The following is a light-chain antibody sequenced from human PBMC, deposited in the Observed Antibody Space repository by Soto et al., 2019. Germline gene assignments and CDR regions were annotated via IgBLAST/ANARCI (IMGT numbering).Light chain of an antibody. CDR3: QQYDTSPFT. V-gene: IGKV3-20*01. CDR2: GAS. Sequence: EIELTQSPSTLSLSPGEGATLSCRASQSISSNYLGWYQQTPGAAPSLLIFGASNRATAIPARFSGSGSGTDFILTISRLEPEDFAVYYCQQYDTSPFTFGGGTKVEIK. J-gene: IGKJ4*01. CDR1: QSISSNY.